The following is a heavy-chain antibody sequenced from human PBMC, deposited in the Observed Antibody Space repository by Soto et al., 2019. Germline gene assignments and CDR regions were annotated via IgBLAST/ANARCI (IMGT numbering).Heavy chain of an antibody. V-gene: IGHV3-48*02. CDR3: ARETPSFDS. CDR2: IRTISSAI. Sequence: PWGSLRVSCASSVFTFSDYPMSWVRQAPGKGLEWVSSIRTISSAIYFADSVRGRFTISRDNSRNSLYLQMTSLRDEDTAVYYCARETPSFDSWGQGTLVTVSS. D-gene: IGHD2-15*01. CDR1: VFTFSDYP. J-gene: IGHJ4*02.